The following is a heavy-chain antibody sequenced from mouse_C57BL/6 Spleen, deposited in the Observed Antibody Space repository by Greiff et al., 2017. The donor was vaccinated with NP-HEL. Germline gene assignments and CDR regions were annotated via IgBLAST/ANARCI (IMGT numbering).Heavy chain of an antibody. J-gene: IGHJ4*01. CDR1: GYTFTDYE. V-gene: IGHV1-15*01. D-gene: IGHD1-1*01. Sequence: VQLQQSGAELVRPGASVTLSCKASGYTFTDYEMHWVKQTPVHGLEWIGAIDPETGGTAYNQKFKGKAILTADKSSSTAYMELRSLTSEDSAVYYGTREVLRSYYYAMDYWGQGTSVTVSS. CDR2: IDPETGGT. CDR3: TREVLRSYYYAMDY.